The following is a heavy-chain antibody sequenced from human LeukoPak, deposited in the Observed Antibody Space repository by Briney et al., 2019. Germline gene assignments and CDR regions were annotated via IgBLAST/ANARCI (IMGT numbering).Heavy chain of an antibody. CDR1: GGSFSGYY. D-gene: IGHD3-3*01. CDR2: INHSGST. V-gene: IGHV4-34*01. J-gene: IGHJ4*02. CDR3: ASGYYDFWSGYYQHYFYY. Sequence: PSETLSLTCAVYGGSFSGYYWSWIRQRPGKGLEWIGEINHSGSTNYNPSLKSRVTISVDTSKNQFSLKLSSVTAADTAVYYCASGYYDFWSGYYQHYFYYWGQGTLVTVSS.